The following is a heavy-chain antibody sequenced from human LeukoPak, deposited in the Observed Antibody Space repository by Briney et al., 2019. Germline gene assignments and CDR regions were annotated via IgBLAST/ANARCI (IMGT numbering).Heavy chain of an antibody. CDR1: GFTFSSYA. CDR2: ISGSGGST. V-gene: IGHV3-23*01. D-gene: IGHD3-10*01. Sequence: GGSLRLSCAASGFTFSSYAMSWVRQAPGKGLEWVSAISGSGGSTYYADSVKGRFTISRDNSKNTLYLQMNSLRAEDTAVYYCAKAELWFGELSPFDYWGQGTLVTVSS. J-gene: IGHJ4*02. CDR3: AKAELWFGELSPFDY.